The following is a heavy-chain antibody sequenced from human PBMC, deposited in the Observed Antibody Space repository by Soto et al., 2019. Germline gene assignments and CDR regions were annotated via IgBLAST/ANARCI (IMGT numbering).Heavy chain of an antibody. CDR1: GYTFFTYA. D-gene: IGHD2-15*01. V-gene: IGHV1-3*01. J-gene: IGHJ4*02. CDR2: INAGNGNT. CDR3: ARGPGGPDGPGDY. Sequence: QVQLVQSGAEVKKPGASVKVSCKASGYTFFTYAMLWVRQAPGQRLEWMGWINAGNGNTKYSQKFQGRVTITRDTSASTAYMQLSSLRSEDTAVYYCARGPGGPDGPGDYWGQGTLVTVSS.